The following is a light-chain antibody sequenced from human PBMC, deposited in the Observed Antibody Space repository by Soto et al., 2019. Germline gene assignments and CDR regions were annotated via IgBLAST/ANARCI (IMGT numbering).Light chain of an antibody. V-gene: IGLV2-8*01. Sequence: QSVLTQPPSASGSPGQSVTISCTGTSSDVGGYNYVSWYQQHPGKAPKLMSYEVSKRPSGVPDRFSGSKSGNTASLTVSGLQAEHEADYNCSSYAGSNNLVFGGGTKLTVL. J-gene: IGLJ2*01. CDR3: SSYAGSNNLV. CDR2: EVS. CDR1: SSDVGGYNY.